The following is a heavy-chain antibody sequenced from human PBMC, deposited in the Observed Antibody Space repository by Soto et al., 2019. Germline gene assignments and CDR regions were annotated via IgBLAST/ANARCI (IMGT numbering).Heavy chain of an antibody. D-gene: IGHD6-13*01. V-gene: IGHV1-69*01. J-gene: IGHJ6*04. CDR3: ARDRIAGSKYWYGFDD. CDR2: IIPIFCTE. CDR1: GFTFSSYA. Sequence: QVQLVQSGAEVKKPGSSVRVSCKASGFTFSSYAIIWVRLSPGQGLEWMGGIIPIFCTENYAQKFQGRVTITADESTSTAYMELSSLRSEDTAVYYCARDRIAGSKYWYGFDDWGKGTTVTVSS.